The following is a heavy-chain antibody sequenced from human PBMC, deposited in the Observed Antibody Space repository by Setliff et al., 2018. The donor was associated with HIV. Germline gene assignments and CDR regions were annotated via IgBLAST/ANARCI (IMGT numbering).Heavy chain of an antibody. CDR2: INWNGGST. CDR3: ARVNYYDSSGLEIAFDI. D-gene: IGHD3-22*01. J-gene: IGHJ3*02. CDR1: GFTFDDYG. V-gene: IGHV3-20*01. Sequence: GSLRLSCAASGFTFDDYGMSWVRQAPGKGLGWVSGINWNGGSTGYADSVKGRFTISRDNAKNSLYLQMNSLRAEDTALYHCARVNYYDSSGLEIAFDIWGQGTMVTVS.